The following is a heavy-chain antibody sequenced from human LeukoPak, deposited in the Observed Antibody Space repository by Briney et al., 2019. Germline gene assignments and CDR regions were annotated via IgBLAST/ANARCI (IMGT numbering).Heavy chain of an antibody. Sequence: ASMKVSCKTLGFSFSTFYIHWLRRAPGQGLEWMGIIHPNGFITSYAQRFKGRVSMTRDPSTSTVYMELNSLIFDDTAVYYCARTRSSSGYLDVWGTGTTVTVSS. J-gene: IGHJ6*03. V-gene: IGHV1-46*01. CDR2: IHPNGFIT. D-gene: IGHD3-10*01. CDR1: GFSFSTFY. CDR3: ARTRSSSGYLDV.